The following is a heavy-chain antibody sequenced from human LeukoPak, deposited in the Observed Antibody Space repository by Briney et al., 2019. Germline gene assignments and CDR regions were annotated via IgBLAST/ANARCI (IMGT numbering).Heavy chain of an antibody. D-gene: IGHD2-2*01. CDR1: GGSISSSSYY. CDR3: ARDGLSGRYCSSTSCPPGYGMDV. J-gene: IGHJ6*02. Sequence: SETLSLTCTVSGGSISSSSYYWGWIRQPPGKGLEWIGSIYYSGSTYYNPSLKSRVTISVDTSKNQFSLKLSSVTAADTAVYYCARDGLSGRYCSSTSCPPGYGMDVWGQGTTVTVSS. CDR2: IYYSGST. V-gene: IGHV4-39*07.